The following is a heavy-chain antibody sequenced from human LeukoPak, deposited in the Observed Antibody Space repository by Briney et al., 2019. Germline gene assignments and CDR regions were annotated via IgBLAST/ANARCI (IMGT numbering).Heavy chain of an antibody. D-gene: IGHD2-15*01. Sequence: ASVTVSCKASGYTFTSYYMHWVRQAPGQGXEWMGIINPSGGSTSYAQKFQGRVTMTRDTSTRTVYMELSSLRSEDTAVYYCARGFVVVAGPYGMDVWGQGTTVSVSS. J-gene: IGHJ6*02. CDR3: ARGFVVVAGPYGMDV. CDR1: GYTFTSYY. CDR2: INPSGGST. V-gene: IGHV1-46*01.